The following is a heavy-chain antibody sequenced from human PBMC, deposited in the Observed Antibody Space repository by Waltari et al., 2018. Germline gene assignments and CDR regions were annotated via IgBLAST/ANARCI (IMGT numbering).Heavy chain of an antibody. J-gene: IGHJ4*02. D-gene: IGHD6-19*01. CDR3: AREQWLVQTRWRIVDY. CDR1: GYTFTGYY. Sequence: QVQLVQSGAEVKKPGASVKVSCKASGYTFTGYYMHWVRQAPGQGLEWMGRINPNSGGTNYAQKFQGRVTMTRDTSKNQFSRKLSSVTAADTAVYYCAREQWLVQTRWRIVDYWGQGTLVTVSS. V-gene: IGHV1-2*06. CDR2: INPNSGGT.